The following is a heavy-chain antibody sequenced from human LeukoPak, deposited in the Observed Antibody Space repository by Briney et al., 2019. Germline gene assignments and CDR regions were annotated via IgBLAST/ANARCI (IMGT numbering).Heavy chain of an antibody. Sequence: SVKVSCKASGGTFSSYAISWVRQAPGQGLEWMGRIIPILGIANYAQKFQGRVTITADKSTSTAYMELSSLRSEDTAVYYCARVPSSLGYYYGWYFDLWGRGTLVTVSS. CDR2: IIPILGIA. CDR1: GGTFSSYA. J-gene: IGHJ2*01. D-gene: IGHD3-22*01. V-gene: IGHV1-69*04. CDR3: ARVPSSLGYYYGWYFDL.